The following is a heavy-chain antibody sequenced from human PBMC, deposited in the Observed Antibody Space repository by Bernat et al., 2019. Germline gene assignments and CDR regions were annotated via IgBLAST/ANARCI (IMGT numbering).Heavy chain of an antibody. CDR3: ARWGDTTSIAAAGDDAFDI. D-gene: IGHD6-13*01. J-gene: IGHJ3*02. CDR2: ISSSGSTI. V-gene: IGHV3-48*03. CDR1: GFTFSSYE. Sequence: EVQLVESGGGLVQPGGSLRLSCAASGFTFSSYEMNWVRQAPGKGLEWVSYISSSGSTIYYADSVKGRFTISRDNAKNSLYLQMNSLRAEDTAVYYCARWGDTTSIAAAGDDAFDIWGQGTMVTVSS.